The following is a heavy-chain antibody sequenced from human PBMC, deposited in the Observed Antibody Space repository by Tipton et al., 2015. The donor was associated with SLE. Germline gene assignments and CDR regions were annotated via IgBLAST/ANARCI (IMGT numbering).Heavy chain of an antibody. D-gene: IGHD5-12*01. Sequence: SLRLSCAASGFTFSSYDMHWVRQATGKGLEWVSAIGNAGDTYYPGSVKGRFTISRENAKNSLYLQMNSLRAGDTAVYYCARGVDGRVGDWFDPWGQGTLVTVSS. V-gene: IGHV3-13*01. CDR2: IGNAGDT. CDR1: GFTFSSYD. J-gene: IGHJ5*02. CDR3: ARGVDGRVGDWFDP.